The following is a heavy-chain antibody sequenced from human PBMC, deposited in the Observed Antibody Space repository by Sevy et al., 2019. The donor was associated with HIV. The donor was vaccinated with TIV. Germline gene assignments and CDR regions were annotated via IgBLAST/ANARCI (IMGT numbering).Heavy chain of an antibody. D-gene: IGHD5-12*01. CDR2: ISVNGGST. V-gene: IGHV3-23*01. CDR1: GFIFSNFA. Sequence: GGSLRLSCAASGFIFSNFAMSWVRQAPGKGLEWVSAISVNGGSTYYADSVRGRFTISRDNSKNTLYLQMNSLRAEDTAVYYCAKGPYSGYDSNYFASWGQGTLVTVSS. J-gene: IGHJ4*02. CDR3: AKGPYSGYDSNYFAS.